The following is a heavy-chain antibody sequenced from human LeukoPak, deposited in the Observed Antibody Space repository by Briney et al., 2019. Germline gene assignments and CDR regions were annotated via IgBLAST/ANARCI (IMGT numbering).Heavy chain of an antibody. J-gene: IGHJ4*02. CDR1: GGSISSGGYY. CDR2: IYHSGST. V-gene: IGHV4-30-2*02. D-gene: IGHD5-18*01. Sequence: SQTLSLTCAVSGGSISSGGYYWSWIRQPPGKGLEWIGYIYHSGSTYYNPSLKSRVTISVDTSKNQFSLKLSSVTAADTAVYYCARSTYGYSLVNWGQGTLVTVSS. CDR3: ARSTYGYSLVN.